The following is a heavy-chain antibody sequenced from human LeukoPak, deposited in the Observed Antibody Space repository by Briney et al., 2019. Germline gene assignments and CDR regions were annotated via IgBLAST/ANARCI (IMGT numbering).Heavy chain of an antibody. Sequence: GGSLRLSCAASGFTFSNYNMNWVRQAPGKGLEWVSSITSSGPDIYYAESVKGRFTISRDNAKNSLYLQMDSLRAEDTAVYYCTTDTGGSGDYWGQGTLVTVFS. D-gene: IGHD3-10*01. J-gene: IGHJ4*02. CDR2: ITSSGPDI. V-gene: IGHV3-21*03. CDR1: GFTFSNYN. CDR3: TTDTGGSGDY.